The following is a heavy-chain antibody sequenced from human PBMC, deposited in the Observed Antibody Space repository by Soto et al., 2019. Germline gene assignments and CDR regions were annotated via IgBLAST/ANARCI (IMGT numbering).Heavy chain of an antibody. Sequence: PSETLSLTCAVYGGSFSGYYWSWIRQPPGKGLEWIGEINHSGSTNYNPSLKSRVTISVDTSKNQFSLKLSSVTAADTAVYYCARYGEVVPAPGTLEYFQHWGQGTLVTVSS. J-gene: IGHJ1*01. D-gene: IGHD2-2*01. CDR3: ARYGEVVPAPGTLEYFQH. V-gene: IGHV4-34*01. CDR1: GGSFSGYY. CDR2: INHSGST.